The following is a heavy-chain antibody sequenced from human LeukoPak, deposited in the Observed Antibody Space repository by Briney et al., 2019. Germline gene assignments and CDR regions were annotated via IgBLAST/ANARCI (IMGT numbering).Heavy chain of an antibody. J-gene: IGHJ6*03. D-gene: IGHD3-9*01. CDR2: IKSKTDGGTT. Sequence: GGSLRLSCAASGFTFSNAWMSWVRQAPGKGLEWVGRIKSKTDGGTTDYAAPVKGGFTISRDDSKNTLYLQMNSLKTEDTAVYYCTTAGNYGISTYYYYYMDVWGKGTTVTVSS. V-gene: IGHV3-15*01. CDR1: GFTFSNAW. CDR3: TTAGNYGISTYYYYYMDV.